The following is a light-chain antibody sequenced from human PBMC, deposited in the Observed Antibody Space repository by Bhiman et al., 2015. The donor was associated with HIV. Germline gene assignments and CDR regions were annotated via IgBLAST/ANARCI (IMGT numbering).Light chain of an antibody. CDR3: QAWDSLHGV. J-gene: IGLJ1*01. CDR1: ALPKQY. V-gene: IGLV3-25*02. Sequence: SYELTQPPSVSVSPGQTARITCSGDALPKQYAYWYQQKPGQAPVVVIYKDSERPSGIPERFSGSNSGNTATLTISGTQAMDEADYYCQAWDSLHGVFGTGTKVTVL. CDR2: KDS.